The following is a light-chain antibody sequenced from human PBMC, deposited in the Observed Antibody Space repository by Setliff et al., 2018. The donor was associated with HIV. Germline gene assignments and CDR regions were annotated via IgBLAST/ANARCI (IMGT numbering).Light chain of an antibody. Sequence: QSALTQPASVSGSPGQSITISCTGTSSDIGAYNYVSWYQQHPGKAPKLMIYDVSSRPSGVSNRFSGSKCGNTASLTISGLQAEDEADYYCSSYTSSGTLVFGTGTKVTVL. CDR3: SSYTSSGTLV. CDR2: DVS. CDR1: SSDIGAYNY. V-gene: IGLV2-14*01. J-gene: IGLJ1*01.